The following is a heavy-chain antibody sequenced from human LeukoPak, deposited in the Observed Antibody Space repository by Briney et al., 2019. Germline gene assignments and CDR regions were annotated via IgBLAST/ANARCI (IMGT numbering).Heavy chain of an antibody. V-gene: IGHV4-39*07. Sequence: SETLSLTCTVSGGSISSSSYYWGWIRQPPGKGLEWIGSIYYSGSTYYNPSLKSRVTISVDTSKNQFSLKLSSVTAADTAVYYCARDLRGSGRSDAFDIWGQGTMVTVSS. CDR3: ARDLRGSGRSDAFDI. D-gene: IGHD3-10*01. CDR1: GGSISSSSYY. CDR2: IYYSGST. J-gene: IGHJ3*02.